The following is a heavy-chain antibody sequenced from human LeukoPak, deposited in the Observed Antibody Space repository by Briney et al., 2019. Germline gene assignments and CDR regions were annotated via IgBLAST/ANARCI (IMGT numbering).Heavy chain of an antibody. Sequence: SETLSLTCTVSGDSISSSSSYWGWIRQPPGKGLEWIGSIYYSGSTYYNPSLKSRVTISVDTSKSQFSLKLNSVTAADTAVYYCARHTVWVGYVWGQGTLVTVSS. J-gene: IGHJ4*02. CDR2: IYYSGST. CDR1: GDSISSSSSY. V-gene: IGHV4-39*01. CDR3: ARHTVWVGYV. D-gene: IGHD5-12*01.